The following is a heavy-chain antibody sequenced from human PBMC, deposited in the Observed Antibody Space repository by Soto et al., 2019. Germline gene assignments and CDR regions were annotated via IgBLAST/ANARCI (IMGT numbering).Heavy chain of an antibody. CDR2: IFYSGST. Sequence: QVQLQESGPGLVKPSQTLSLTCTVSGGSISSGGYYWSWIRQHPGKGLEWIGYIFYSGSTFYNPSLKSRIAISVDTSKNQFSLKLSSVTAEDTAVYYCARAPGDYFDYWGQGTLVTVSS. V-gene: IGHV4-31*03. CDR1: GGSISSGGYY. J-gene: IGHJ4*02. CDR3: ARAPGDYFDY.